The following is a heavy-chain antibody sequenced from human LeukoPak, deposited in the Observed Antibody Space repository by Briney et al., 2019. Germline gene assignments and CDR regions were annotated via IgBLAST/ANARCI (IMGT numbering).Heavy chain of an antibody. CDR1: GGSISSYY. D-gene: IGHD6-6*01. Sequence: SETLSLTCTVSGGSISSYYWSWIRQPPGKGLEWIGYIYYSGSTNYNPSLKSRVTISVDTSKNQFSLKLSSVTAADTAVYYCARGGGRGSSSGANYYYYGMDVWGQGTTVTVSS. J-gene: IGHJ6*02. V-gene: IGHV4-59*01. CDR3: ARGGGRGSSSGANYYYYGMDV. CDR2: IYYSGST.